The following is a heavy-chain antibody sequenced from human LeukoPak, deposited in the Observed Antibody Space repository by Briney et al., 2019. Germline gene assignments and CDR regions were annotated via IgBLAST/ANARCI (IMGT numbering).Heavy chain of an antibody. CDR3: ARIDTAMAHDAFDI. J-gene: IGHJ3*02. D-gene: IGHD5-18*01. V-gene: IGHV4-59*01. CDR2: IYYSGST. Sequence: SETLSLTCTVSGGSISSYYWSWIRQPPGKGPEWIGYIYYSGSTNYNPSLKSRVTIPVDTSKNQFSLKLSSVTAADTAVYYCARIDTAMAHDAFDIWGQGTMVTVSS. CDR1: GGSISSYY.